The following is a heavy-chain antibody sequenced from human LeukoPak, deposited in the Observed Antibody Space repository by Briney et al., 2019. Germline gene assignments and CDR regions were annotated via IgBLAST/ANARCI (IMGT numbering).Heavy chain of an antibody. V-gene: IGHV3-23*01. CDR1: GFTFSSYA. J-gene: IGHJ4*02. D-gene: IGHD5-12*01. CDR2: ISGSAGIT. Sequence: QSGGSLRLSCAASGFTFSSYAMSWVRQAPGKGLEWVSAISGSAGITYYADSVKGRFTIPRDNSKNTLYLQMNSLRADDTAVYYCAKDPRVATIEIFDYWGQGTLVTVSP. CDR3: AKDPRVATIEIFDY.